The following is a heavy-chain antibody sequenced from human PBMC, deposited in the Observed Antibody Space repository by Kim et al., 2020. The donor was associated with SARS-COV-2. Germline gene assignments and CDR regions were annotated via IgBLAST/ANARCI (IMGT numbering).Heavy chain of an antibody. Sequence: GGSLRLSCAASGFTFTTYWMFWVRQAPGKGLEWVATIKQDGSETHYVDSVRGRFTISRDNTKNSVYLQMDSLRVEDTAVYYCAGGGGWVLDSWGQGTLVAVST. CDR1: GFTFTTYW. CDR2: IKQDGSET. D-gene: IGHD6-19*01. V-gene: IGHV3-7*05. CDR3: AGGGGWVLDS. J-gene: IGHJ4*02.